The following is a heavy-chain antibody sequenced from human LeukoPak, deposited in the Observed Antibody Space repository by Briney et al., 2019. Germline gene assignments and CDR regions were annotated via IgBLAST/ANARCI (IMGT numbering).Heavy chain of an antibody. CDR2: INPNSGGT. Sequence: ASVKVSCKASGYTFTGYYMHWVRQAPGQGLEWMGWINPNSGGTNCAQKFQGRVTMSRDTSISTAYMELSRLRSDDTAVYYCARVDTVVVPAGITWFDPWGQGTPVTVSS. V-gene: IGHV1-2*02. J-gene: IGHJ5*02. D-gene: IGHD2-2*02. CDR1: GYTFTGYY. CDR3: ARVDTVVVPAGITWFDP.